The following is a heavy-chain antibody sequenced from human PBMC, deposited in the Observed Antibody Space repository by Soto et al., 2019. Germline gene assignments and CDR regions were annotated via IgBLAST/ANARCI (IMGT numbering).Heavy chain of an antibody. V-gene: IGHV1-8*01. CDR2: MNPNSGNT. CDR1: GYTFTSND. D-gene: IGHD5-12*01. J-gene: IGHJ6*03. Sequence: GASVKVSCKASGYTFTSNDINWVRQATGQGLEWMGWMNPNSGNTGYAQKFQGRVTMTRNTSISTAYMELSSLRSEDTAVYYCARGSEMGYRTYYYYYMDVWGKGTTVTVSS. CDR3: ARGSEMGYRTYYYYYMDV.